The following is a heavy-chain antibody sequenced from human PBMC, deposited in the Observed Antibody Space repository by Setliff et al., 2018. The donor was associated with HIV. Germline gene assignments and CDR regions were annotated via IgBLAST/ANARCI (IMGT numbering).Heavy chain of an antibody. CDR3: ASLGYVTFDFDY. CDR2: VYTSGST. J-gene: IGHJ4*02. V-gene: IGHV4-4*09. Sequence: SETLSLTCTVSGGSINNYYWSWIRQPPGKGLEWIGYVYTSGSTNYNTSLKSRVPITVDTSKKQFSLKLSSVTAAATAVYFCASLGYVTFDFDYWGQGTLVTVSS. CDR1: GGSINNYY. D-gene: IGHD3-16*01.